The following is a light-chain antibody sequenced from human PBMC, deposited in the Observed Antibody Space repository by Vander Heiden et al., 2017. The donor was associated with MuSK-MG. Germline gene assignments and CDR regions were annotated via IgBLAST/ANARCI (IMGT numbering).Light chain of an antibody. Sequence: SYELTQPTSESVSPGQTATTTSSGDALLRKYAYWKQRKSGKAPVVLIFENKSRPAEIPDRFSGSSARTMATLTIAAAQVEDEGDYYCYSTDMSGHRVFGGGTKLTVL. J-gene: IGLJ3*02. V-gene: IGLV3-10*01. CDR1: ALLRKY. CDR3: YSTDMSGHRV. CDR2: ENK.